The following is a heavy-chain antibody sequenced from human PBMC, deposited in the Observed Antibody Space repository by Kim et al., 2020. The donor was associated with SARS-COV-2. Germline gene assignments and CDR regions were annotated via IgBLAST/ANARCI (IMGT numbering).Heavy chain of an antibody. V-gene: IGHV4-31*03. CDR3: ATINYDILTGYSPGAFDI. D-gene: IGHD3-9*01. J-gene: IGHJ3*02. CDR1: GGSISSGGYY. CDR2: IYYSGST. Sequence: SETLSLTCTVSGGSISSGGYYWSWIRQHPGKGLEWIGYIYYSGSTYYNPSLKSRVTISVDTSKNQFSLKLSSVTAADTAVYYCATINYDILTGYSPGAFDIWGQGTMVTVSS.